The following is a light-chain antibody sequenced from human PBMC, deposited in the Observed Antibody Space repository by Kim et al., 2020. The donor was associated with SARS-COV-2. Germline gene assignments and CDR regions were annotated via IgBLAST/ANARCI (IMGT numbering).Light chain of an antibody. CDR3: NSRDSSGNERV. CDR2: GKN. V-gene: IGLV3-19*01. CDR1: SLRSYY. J-gene: IGLJ1*01. Sequence: SSELTQDPAVSVALGQTVRITCQGDSLRSYYASWYQQKPGQAPVLVIYGKNNRPSGIPDRFSGSSSGNTASLTITGAQADDEADYYCNSRDSSGNERVFG.